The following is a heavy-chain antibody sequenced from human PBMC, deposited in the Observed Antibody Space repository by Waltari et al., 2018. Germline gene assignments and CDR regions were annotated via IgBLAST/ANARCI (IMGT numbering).Heavy chain of an antibody. V-gene: IGHV4-4*07. CDR2: VYTSGST. J-gene: IGHJ5*02. D-gene: IGHD6-13*01. CDR3: ARDIAAAANWFDP. Sequence: QVQLQESGPGLVKPSETLSLTCTVSGGSISSYYWSWIRHPAGKGRDRTGLVYTSGSTTCNPSIKSRFTMSVYTSKNQFSLMLSSVTAADTAVYYCARDIAAAANWFDPWGQGTLVTVSS. CDR1: GGSISSYY.